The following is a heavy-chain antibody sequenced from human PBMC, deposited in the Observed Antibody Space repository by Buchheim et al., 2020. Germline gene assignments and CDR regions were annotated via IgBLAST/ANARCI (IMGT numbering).Heavy chain of an antibody. D-gene: IGHD5-18*01. J-gene: IGHJ5*02. CDR3: ARGFRIQLWSTLYNWFDP. CDR1: GFTFSSYA. CDR2: ISGSGGST. V-gene: IGHV3-23*01. Sequence: EVQLLESGGGLVQPGGSLRLSCAASGFTFSSYAMSWVRQAPGKGLEWVSAISGSGGSTYYADSVKGRFTISRDNSKNTLYLQMNSLRAEDTAVYYCARGFRIQLWSTLYNWFDPWGQGTL.